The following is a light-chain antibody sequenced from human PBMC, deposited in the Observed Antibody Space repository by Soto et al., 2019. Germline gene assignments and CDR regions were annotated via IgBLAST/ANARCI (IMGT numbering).Light chain of an antibody. CDR2: ASS. V-gene: IGKV1-33*01. Sequence: DIQMTQSPSSLSASVGDRVTITCRASQSISTFVNWYQQKGGKAPKLLIHASSDLETGVPSRFSGSGSGTGFTFTISSLQPEDFATYYCQQYESLPLTFGQGTRLEI. CDR1: QSISTF. CDR3: QQYESLPLT. J-gene: IGKJ5*01.